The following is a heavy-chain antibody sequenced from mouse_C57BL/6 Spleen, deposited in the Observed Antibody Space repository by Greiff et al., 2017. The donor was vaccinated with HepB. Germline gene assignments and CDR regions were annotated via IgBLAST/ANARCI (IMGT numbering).Heavy chain of an antibody. J-gene: IGHJ3*01. Sequence: LVESGPELVKPGASVKISCKASGYAFSSSWMNWVKQRPGKGLEWIGRIYPGDGDTNYNGKFKGKATLTADKSSSTAYMQLSSLTSEDSAVYFCARYYYGSSSFAYWGQGTLVTVSA. D-gene: IGHD1-1*01. CDR1: GYAFSSSW. CDR2: IYPGDGDT. CDR3: ARYYYGSSSFAY. V-gene: IGHV1-82*01.